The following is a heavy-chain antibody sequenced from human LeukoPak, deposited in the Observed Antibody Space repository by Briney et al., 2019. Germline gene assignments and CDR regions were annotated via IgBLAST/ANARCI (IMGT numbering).Heavy chain of an antibody. CDR1: GFTFSSYW. Sequence: GGSLRLSCAASGFTFSSYWMSWVRQAPGKGLEWVSAISGSGGSTYYADSVKGRFTISRDNSKNTLYLQMNSLRAEDTAVYYCAGGVYSSGWYQHWGQGTLVTVSS. J-gene: IGHJ4*02. D-gene: IGHD6-19*01. CDR2: ISGSGGST. CDR3: AGGVYSSGWYQH. V-gene: IGHV3-23*01.